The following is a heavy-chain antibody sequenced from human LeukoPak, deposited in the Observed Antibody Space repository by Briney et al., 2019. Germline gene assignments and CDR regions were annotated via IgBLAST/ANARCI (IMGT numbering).Heavy chain of an antibody. CDR1: GGSISSYY. V-gene: IGHV4-59*08. Sequence: TSETLSLTCAVSGGSISSYYWTWIRQPPGKGLEWVGYIQNSAIYRAKIKSSPSLQSRVSPSIDTSKNQVSLTVNSVTAADTAVYYCARLSSTLYYSMDVWGPGTAVTVSS. CDR3: ARLSSTLYYSMDV. CDR2: IQNSAIYRAKI. D-gene: IGHD6-6*01. J-gene: IGHJ6*02.